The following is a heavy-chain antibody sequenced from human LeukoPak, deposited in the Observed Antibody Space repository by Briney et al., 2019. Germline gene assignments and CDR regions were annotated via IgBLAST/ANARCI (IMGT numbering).Heavy chain of an antibody. Sequence: GGSLRLSCEASGFTFSTSWMTWVRQAPGKGLEWVANIKQDGSEEYYVDSVKGRFSISRDNAKNSLYLQMNNLRVEDTAVYYCARAPYDSSGSYYAAFDIWGQGTMVAVSS. CDR3: ARAPYDSSGSYYAAFDI. J-gene: IGHJ3*02. CDR2: IKQDGSEE. CDR1: GFTFSTSW. V-gene: IGHV3-7*01. D-gene: IGHD3-22*01.